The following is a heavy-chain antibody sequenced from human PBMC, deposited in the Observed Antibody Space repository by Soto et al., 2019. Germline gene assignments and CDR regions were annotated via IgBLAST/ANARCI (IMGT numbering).Heavy chain of an antibody. V-gene: IGHV4-30-2*01. J-gene: IGHJ4*02. CDR3: AAGGGLPRYY. CDR1: GGSISSGGYS. D-gene: IGHD5-12*01. CDR2: IYHSGST. Sequence: QLQLQESGSGLVKPSQTLSLTCAVSGGSISSGGYSWSWIRQPPGKGLEWIGYIYHSGSTYYNPSPXCXVXIXXDTSKTQFSLTLSSVTAADTAVYSCAAGGGLPRYYWGKGTLVTVSS.